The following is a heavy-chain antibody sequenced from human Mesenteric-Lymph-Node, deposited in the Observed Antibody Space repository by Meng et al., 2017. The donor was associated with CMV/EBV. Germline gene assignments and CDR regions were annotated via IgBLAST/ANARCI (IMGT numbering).Heavy chain of an antibody. CDR1: VFIFEDYG. CDR3: ARGGDYGSGSYLVF. J-gene: IGHJ4*02. V-gene: IGHV3-20*01. D-gene: IGHD3-10*01. CDR2: VNWNGGST. Sequence: SVFIFEDYGMSWVRQAPGKGLEWVSGVNWNGGSTSYADSVKGRFTVSRDNAKNSLYLQMNSLRAEETALYHCARGGDYGSGSYLVFWGQGTLVTVSS.